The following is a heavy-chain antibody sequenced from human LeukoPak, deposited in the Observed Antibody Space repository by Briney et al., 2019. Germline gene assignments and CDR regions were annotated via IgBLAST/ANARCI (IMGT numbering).Heavy chain of an antibody. V-gene: IGHV1-18*01. CDR2: ISAYNGNT. J-gene: IGHJ2*01. CDR1: GYTFINYV. Sequence: ASVNVSCKASGYTFINYVSSWVRQARGQGLDGMGWISAYNGNTNDARKLQGRVTKTTDTSTSTADMGLRVHRSDDTAVYYCESDGVGRVYGDYGYFDLWGRGTLVTVSS. CDR3: ESDGVGRVYGDYGYFDL. D-gene: IGHD4-17*01.